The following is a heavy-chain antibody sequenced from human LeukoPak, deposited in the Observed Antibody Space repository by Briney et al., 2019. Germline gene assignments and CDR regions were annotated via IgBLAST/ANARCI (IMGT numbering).Heavy chain of an antibody. CDR3: AREGREAMGADY. CDR2: IYYSGST. D-gene: IGHD5-18*01. V-gene: IGHV4-59*01. J-gene: IGHJ4*02. Sequence: SETLSLTCTVSGGSISSYYWSWIRQPPGKGLEWIGYIYYSGSTNYNPSLKSRVTISVDTSKNQFSLKLSSVTAADTAVYYCAREGREAMGADYWGQGTLVTVSS. CDR1: GGSISSYY.